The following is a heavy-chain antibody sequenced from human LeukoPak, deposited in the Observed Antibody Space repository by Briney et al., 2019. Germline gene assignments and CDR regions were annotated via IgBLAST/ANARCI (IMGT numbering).Heavy chain of an antibody. CDR1: GGSISQYY. Sequence: SETLSLTCTLSGGSISQYYWSWIRQPPGKGPEWIGYVYRSGNTNYNPSLKSRVTISVDTSRNHFSLNLTSVTAADTAVYYCARVKDFAYSFFDLWGRGTLVTVSS. V-gene: IGHV4-59*01. J-gene: IGHJ2*01. CDR3: ARVKDFAYSFFDL. CDR2: VYRSGNT.